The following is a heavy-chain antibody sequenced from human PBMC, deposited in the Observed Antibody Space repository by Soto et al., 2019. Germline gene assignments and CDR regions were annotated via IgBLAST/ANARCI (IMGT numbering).Heavy chain of an antibody. Sequence: EVQLVESGGGLVQPGGSLRLSCAASGVTVSSNYMSWVRQAPGKGLEWVSVIYSGGSTYYADSVKGRFTISRDNSKHTLYLQMNRLRGEDTAVYYCARHGYNYGGGYFDYWGQGTLVTVSS. CDR2: IYSGGST. CDR1: GVTVSSNY. J-gene: IGHJ4*02. CDR3: ARHGYNYGGGYFDY. V-gene: IGHV3-66*04. D-gene: IGHD5-18*01.